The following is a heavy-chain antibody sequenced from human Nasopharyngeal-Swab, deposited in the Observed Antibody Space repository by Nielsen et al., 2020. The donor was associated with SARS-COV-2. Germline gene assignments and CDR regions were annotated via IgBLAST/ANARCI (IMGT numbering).Heavy chain of an antibody. Sequence: GESLKISCAASGFTFSSYAMSWVRQAPGKGLEWVSAISASGGSTYYADSVKGRFTISRDNSKNTLYLQMNSLRAEDTAVYYCARDPDSGSYSDAFDIWGQGTMVTVSS. V-gene: IGHV3-23*01. CDR3: ARDPDSGSYSDAFDI. D-gene: IGHD1-26*01. J-gene: IGHJ3*02. CDR2: ISASGGST. CDR1: GFTFSSYA.